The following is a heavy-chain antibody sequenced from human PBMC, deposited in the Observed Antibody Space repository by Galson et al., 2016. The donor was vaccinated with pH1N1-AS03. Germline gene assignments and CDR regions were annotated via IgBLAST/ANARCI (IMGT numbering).Heavy chain of an antibody. J-gene: IGHJ3*01. V-gene: IGHV3-64D*06. CDR1: GFTFSKYV. Sequence: SLRLSCAGSGFTFSKYVMHWVRQAPGKGLEYVSGVYPNGVSPHYADSVKDRFTISRDNSKNTLSLQMSSLTTEDTAVYYCVKDLTGWGAFDFWGQGTMVTVS. CDR3: VKDLTGWGAFDF. CDR2: VYPNGVSP. D-gene: IGHD6-19*01.